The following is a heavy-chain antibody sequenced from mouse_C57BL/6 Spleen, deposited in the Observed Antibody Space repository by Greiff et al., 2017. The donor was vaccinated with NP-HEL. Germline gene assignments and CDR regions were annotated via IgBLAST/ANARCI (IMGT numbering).Heavy chain of an antibody. CDR2: ISGGGGNT. Sequence: EVMLVESGGGLVKPGGSLKLSCAASGFTFSSYTMSWVRQTPEQRLEWVATISGGGGNTYYPDSVKGRFTISRDNAKNTLYLQMISLRSEDTALYYCAIPLAYDFDEEAWFAYWGQGTLVTVSA. V-gene: IGHV5-9*01. D-gene: IGHD2-4*01. CDR1: GFTFSSYT. J-gene: IGHJ3*01. CDR3: AIPLAYDFDEEAWFAY.